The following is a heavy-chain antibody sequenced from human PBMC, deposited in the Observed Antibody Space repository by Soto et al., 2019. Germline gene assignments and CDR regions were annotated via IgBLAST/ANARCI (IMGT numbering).Heavy chain of an antibody. Sequence: GSLRLSCAASGFTFSSYGMHWVRQAPGKGLEWVAVISYDGSNKYYADSVKGRFTISRDNSKNTLYLQMNSLRAEDTAVYYCEKFPAVDGSKDVDYWGQGTLVTVSS. D-gene: IGHD6-19*01. V-gene: IGHV3-30*18. CDR3: EKFPAVDGSKDVDY. J-gene: IGHJ4*02. CDR2: ISYDGSNK. CDR1: GFTFSSYG.